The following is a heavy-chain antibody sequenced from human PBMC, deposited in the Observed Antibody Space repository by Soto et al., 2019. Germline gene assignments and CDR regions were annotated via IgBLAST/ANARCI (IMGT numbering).Heavy chain of an antibody. V-gene: IGHV1-69*13. D-gene: IGHD3-22*01. CDR1: GGTFSSYA. CDR2: IIPIFGTA. J-gene: IGHJ5*02. CDR3: ARVTFGSGQYYYDSLPFDP. Sequence: SVKVSCKASGGTFSSYAIGWVRQAPGQGLEWMGGIIPIFGTANYAQKFQGRVTITADESTSTAYMELSSLRSEDTAVYYCARVTFGSGQYYYDSLPFDPWGQGTLVTVSS.